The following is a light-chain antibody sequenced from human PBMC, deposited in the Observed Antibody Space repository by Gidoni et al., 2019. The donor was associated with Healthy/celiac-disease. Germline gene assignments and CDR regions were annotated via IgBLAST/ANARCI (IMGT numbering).Light chain of an antibody. CDR3: QQYGSSPWT. J-gene: IGKJ1*01. Sequence: EIVLTQSPGTLSLSQGERATLSCRASQSVSSSYLAWYQQKPGQDPRLLISGASSRATGLPDRFSGSGSGTDFTLTIRRLEPEYFAVYYCQQYGSSPWTFGQGTQVEIK. CDR1: QSVSSSY. V-gene: IGKV3-20*01. CDR2: GAS.